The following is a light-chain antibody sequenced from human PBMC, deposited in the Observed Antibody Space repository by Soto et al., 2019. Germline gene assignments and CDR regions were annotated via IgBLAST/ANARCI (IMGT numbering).Light chain of an antibody. CDR1: SSDVGDYNY. V-gene: IGLV2-8*01. Sequence: QSVLTQPPSASGSPGQSVTISCTGTSSDVGDYNYVSWYQQHPGKAPKLMIYEVIKRPSGVPDRFSGSKSGNTASLTVSWLQAEDEADYYCTSYSVSNSYVFGTGTKVTVL. J-gene: IGLJ1*01. CDR3: TSYSVSNSYV. CDR2: EVI.